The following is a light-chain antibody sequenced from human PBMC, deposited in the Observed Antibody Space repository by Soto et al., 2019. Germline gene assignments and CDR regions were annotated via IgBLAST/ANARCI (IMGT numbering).Light chain of an antibody. CDR2: EVS. J-gene: IGLJ3*02. Sequence: QSALTQPASVSWSPGQSITISCTGTSSDVGGYNYVSWYQQHPGKAPKLMIYEVSNRPSGVSNRFSGSKSGNTASLTISGLQAEDEADYYCSSYTSSSRVFGGGTKLTVL. V-gene: IGLV2-14*01. CDR1: SSDVGGYNY. CDR3: SSYTSSSRV.